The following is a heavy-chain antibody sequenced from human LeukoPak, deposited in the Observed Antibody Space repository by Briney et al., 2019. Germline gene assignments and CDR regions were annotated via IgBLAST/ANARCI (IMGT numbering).Heavy chain of an antibody. CDR3: ARGLAAAGGY. D-gene: IGHD6-13*01. V-gene: IGHV4-34*01. CDR1: GGSFSGYY. CDR2: INHSGST. Sequence: SETLSLTCAVYGGSFSGYYWSWIRQPPGKGLEWIGEINHSGSTNYNPSLKSRGTISVDTSKNQFSLKLSSVTAADTAVYYCARGLAAAGGYWGQGTLSPSPQ. J-gene: IGHJ4*02.